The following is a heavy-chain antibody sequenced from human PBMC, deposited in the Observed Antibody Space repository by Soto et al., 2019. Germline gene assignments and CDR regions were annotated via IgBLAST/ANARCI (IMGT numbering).Heavy chain of an antibody. CDR2: IKHDGSEK. D-gene: IGHD3-22*01. CDR1: GFSFSGYW. Sequence: EVQLVESGGGLVQPGGSLRLSCAASGFSFSGYWMSWVRQAPGKGLEWVAVIKHDGSEKNCVDSAKGRFTISRDNAKTSLYLQMNSLRAEDTAVYYCVTGPNYYHSSGSHLTGGYWGQGTRVTVSS. CDR3: VTGPNYYHSSGSHLTGGY. J-gene: IGHJ4*02. V-gene: IGHV3-7*01.